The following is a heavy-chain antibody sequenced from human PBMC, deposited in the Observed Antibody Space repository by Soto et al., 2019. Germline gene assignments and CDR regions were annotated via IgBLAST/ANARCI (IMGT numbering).Heavy chain of an antibody. CDR3: ARAGYCGPGCYYYFDY. Sequence: GGSLRLSCAVSGFTLGNYWMNWVRLIPGKGLEWVAYIKPDGSATYYVDSVKGRFTISRDNAKNSLYLQMNSLRVEDTSVYYCARAGYCGPGCYYYFDYWGQGTLVTVSS. J-gene: IGHJ4*02. V-gene: IGHV3-7*01. CDR2: IKPDGSAT. CDR1: GFTLGNYW. D-gene: IGHD2-21*02.